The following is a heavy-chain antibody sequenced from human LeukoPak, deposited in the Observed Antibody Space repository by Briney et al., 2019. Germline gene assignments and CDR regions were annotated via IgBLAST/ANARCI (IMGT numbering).Heavy chain of an antibody. V-gene: IGHV4-34*01. CDR2: INHSGSA. Sequence: PSETLSLTCAVYGGSLTGYYWSWIRQPSGKGLEWIGEINHSGSANYNPSLKSRVTISVDTSMNQFSLKLSSVTAADTAVYYCARTPISDFYDSAGYYYESRILFDYWGQGTLVTVSS. J-gene: IGHJ4*02. CDR3: ARTPISDFYDSAGYYYESRILFDY. CDR1: GGSLTGYY. D-gene: IGHD3-22*01.